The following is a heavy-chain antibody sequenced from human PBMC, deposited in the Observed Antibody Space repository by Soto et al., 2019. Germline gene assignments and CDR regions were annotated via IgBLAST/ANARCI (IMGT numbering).Heavy chain of an antibody. Sequence: QITLEETGPTLVKPTQTLTLTCTFSGFSLTTGRVGVGWIRQPPGKALEWLAVIHWNDDNHYSPSLKSRLTLTKDPSKNQVVLTLTNMDPVDTATYYCTHRLVGSGQGYWGQGTLVTVSS. CDR3: THRLVGSGQGY. J-gene: IGHJ4*02. V-gene: IGHV2-5*01. D-gene: IGHD2-15*01. CDR2: IHWNDDN. CDR1: GFSLTTGRVG.